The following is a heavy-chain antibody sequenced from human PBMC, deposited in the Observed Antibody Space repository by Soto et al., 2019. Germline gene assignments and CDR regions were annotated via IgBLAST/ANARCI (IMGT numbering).Heavy chain of an antibody. J-gene: IGHJ4*02. CDR1: YGSVSGCDYY. V-gene: IGHV4-39*01. CDR3: GRHQRDTGTYAQPLGN. D-gene: IGHD1-1*01. CDR2: ICSSGST. Sequence: SETLSLTCTVSYGSVSGCDYYWGWVRQPPGKGLAWIGSICSSGSTYYNPALKSRVTISVDTAKNQFSQRLSSVTAADTAVYYCGRHQRDTGTYAQPLGNWVKGTLVTV.